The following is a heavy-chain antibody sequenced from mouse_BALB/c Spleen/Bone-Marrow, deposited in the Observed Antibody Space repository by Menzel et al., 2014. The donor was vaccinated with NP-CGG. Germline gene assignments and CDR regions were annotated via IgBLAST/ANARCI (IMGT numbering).Heavy chain of an antibody. CDR2: IWAGGST. CDR1: GFSLTSYG. V-gene: IGHV2-9*02. CDR3: ARDYYGSLYAMDY. D-gene: IGHD1-1*01. J-gene: IGHJ4*01. Sequence: QVQLKHSGPGPVAPSQSLSITCTVSGFSLTSYGVHWVRQPPGKGLEWLGVIWAGGSTNYNSALMSRLSISKDNSKSQVFLKMNSLQTDDTAMYYCARDYYGSLYAMDYWGQGTSVTVSS.